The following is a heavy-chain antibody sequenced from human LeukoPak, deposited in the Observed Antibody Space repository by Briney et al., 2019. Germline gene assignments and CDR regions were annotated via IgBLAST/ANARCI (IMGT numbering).Heavy chain of an antibody. CDR1: GYTFTGYY. CDR3: ATLYGSGSYGFDP. V-gene: IGHV1-2*02. J-gene: IGHJ5*02. Sequence: ASVKVSCKASGYTFTGYYMHWVRQATGQGLEWMGWINPNSGGTNYAQKFQGRVTMTRDTSISTAYMELSRLRSDDTAVYYCATLYGSGSYGFDPWGQGTLVTVSS. D-gene: IGHD3-10*01. CDR2: INPNSGGT.